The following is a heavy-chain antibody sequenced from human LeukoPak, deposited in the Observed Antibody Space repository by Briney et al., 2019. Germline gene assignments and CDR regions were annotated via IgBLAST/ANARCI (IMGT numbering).Heavy chain of an antibody. J-gene: IGHJ4*02. CDR3: ARVLAYSGSYEDY. D-gene: IGHD1-26*01. CDR1: GFTFSSYA. Sequence: PGGSLRLSCAASGFTFSSYAMHWVRQAPGKGLEWVAVITYDGSNKYYADSVKGRFTISRDNSKNTLYLQMNSLRAEDTAVYYCARVLAYSGSYEDYWGQGTLVTVSS. V-gene: IGHV3-30*04. CDR2: ITYDGSNK.